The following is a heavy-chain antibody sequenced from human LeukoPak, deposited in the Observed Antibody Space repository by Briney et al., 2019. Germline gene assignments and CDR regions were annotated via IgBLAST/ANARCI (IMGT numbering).Heavy chain of an antibody. CDR3: IRDFRSADL. V-gene: IGHV3-74*01. J-gene: IGHJ5*02. CDR2: IYVDGRTT. Sequence: PGGSLRLSCVAPGFTFSNYWMHWVRQPPGKGLVWVSRIYVDGRTTNYAASVKGRFTISRDNAKNTVYLEMNSLSVEDTATYYCIRDFRSADLWGQGTLVTVTS. CDR1: GFTFSNYW.